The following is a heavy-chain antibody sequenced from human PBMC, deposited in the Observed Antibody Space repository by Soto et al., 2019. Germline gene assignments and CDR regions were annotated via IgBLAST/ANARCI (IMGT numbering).Heavy chain of an antibody. CDR2: VYYNENT. D-gene: IGHD3-10*01. J-gene: IGHJ5*02. Sequence: PSETLSLTCSVSGGSSSSFTYYWGWILQPPGRGLEWIGTVYYNENTYYNPSLKSRVTITVDTAKNQFSLNLRSVTAADTAMYFCARRERYYGSPGWFDPWGPGTLVTVSS. CDR1: GGSSSSFTYY. V-gene: IGHV4-39*01. CDR3: ARRERYYGSPGWFDP.